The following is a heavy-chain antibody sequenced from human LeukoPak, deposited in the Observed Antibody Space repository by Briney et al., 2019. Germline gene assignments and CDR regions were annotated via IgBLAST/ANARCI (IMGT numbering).Heavy chain of an antibody. CDR1: GFTFTIFG. Sequence: GGSLRLSCATSGFTFTIFGINWLRQAPGKGPEWVSYIDAGSGITYYADSVQGRFTISRDNAKESVFLQMNRLRVDDTAVYYCARTYDFGRGPPGDAFDNWGQGTPVTVSS. D-gene: IGHD3-3*01. J-gene: IGHJ3*02. CDR2: IDAGSGIT. V-gene: IGHV3-48*01. CDR3: ARTYDFGRGPPGDAFDN.